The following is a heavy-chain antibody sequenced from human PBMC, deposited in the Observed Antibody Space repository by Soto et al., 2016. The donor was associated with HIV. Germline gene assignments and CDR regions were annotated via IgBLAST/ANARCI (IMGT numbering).Heavy chain of an antibody. V-gene: IGHV1-2*02. D-gene: IGHD3-16*02. Sequence: QVQLVQSGAEVKKPGASVKVSCKASGYAFTGYYMHWVRQAPGQGLEWMGWIHPNSGGTNYAQKFQGRVTMTRDTSISTAYMELSSLRSDDTALYYCARPHYDYVWGSYRRDVFDIWGPRGQWSPSLQ. CDR1: GYAFTGYY. J-gene: IGHJ3*02. CDR2: IHPNSGGT. CDR3: ARPHYDYVWGSYRRDVFDI.